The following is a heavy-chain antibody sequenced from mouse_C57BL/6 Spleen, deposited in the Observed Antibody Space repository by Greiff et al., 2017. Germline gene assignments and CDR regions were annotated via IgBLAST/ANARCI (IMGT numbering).Heavy chain of an antibody. CDR3: ARDLLCYFDY. D-gene: IGHD2-1*01. V-gene: IGHV5-4*01. CDR1: GFTFSSYA. Sequence: EVQLVESGGGLVKPGGSLKLSCAASGFTFSSYAMSWVRQTPGQRLEWVANISDGGSYTYYPDNVKGRFTISRDNATNNLYLQMSHLQSEDTAMYYSARDLLCYFDYWGQGTTLTVSS. CDR2: ISDGGSYT. J-gene: IGHJ2*01.